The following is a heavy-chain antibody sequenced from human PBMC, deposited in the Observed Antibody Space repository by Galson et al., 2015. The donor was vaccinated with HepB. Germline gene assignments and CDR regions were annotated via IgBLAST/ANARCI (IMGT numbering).Heavy chain of an antibody. Sequence: SLRLSCAAYGCTFYVYTMNWARQAPGRGLEWISGISISGRNTYYADSVKGRFTISRDNSKNTVFLQMNSLRAEDTAVYYCAKEEVPNDYWGQGTLVTVSS. J-gene: IGHJ4*02. CDR1: GCTFYVYT. CDR3: AKEEVPNDY. CDR2: ISISGRNT. V-gene: IGHV3-23*01. D-gene: IGHD4/OR15-4a*01.